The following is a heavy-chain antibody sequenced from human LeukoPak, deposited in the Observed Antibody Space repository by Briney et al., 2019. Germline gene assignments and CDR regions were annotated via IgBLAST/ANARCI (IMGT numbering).Heavy chain of an antibody. CDR3: AGSSGGWFDP. CDR2: IYYCGST. D-gene: IGHD2-15*01. V-gene: IGHV4-39*07. CDR1: GGSISSSSYY. Sequence: SETLSFTCTVSGGSISSSSYYWGWIRQPPGKGLEWIGSIYYCGSTYYNPSLKSRVTISVDTSKNQFSLKLSSVTAADTAVYYCAGSSGGWFDPWGQGTLVTVSS. J-gene: IGHJ5*02.